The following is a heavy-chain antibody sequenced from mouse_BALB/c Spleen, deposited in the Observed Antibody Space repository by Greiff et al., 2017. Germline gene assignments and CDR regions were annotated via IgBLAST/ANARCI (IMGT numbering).Heavy chain of an antibody. D-gene: IGHD1-1*01. J-gene: IGHJ2*01. CDR3: ARDGGLLRSYYFDY. V-gene: IGHV5-4*02. CDR1: GFTFSDYY. CDR2: ISDGGSYT. Sequence: EVQVVESGGGLVKPGGSLKLSCAASGFTFSDYYMYWVRQTPEKRLEWVATISDGGSYTYYPDSVKGRFTISRDNAKNNLYLQMSSLKSEDTAMYYCARDGGLLRSYYFDYWGQGTTLTVSS.